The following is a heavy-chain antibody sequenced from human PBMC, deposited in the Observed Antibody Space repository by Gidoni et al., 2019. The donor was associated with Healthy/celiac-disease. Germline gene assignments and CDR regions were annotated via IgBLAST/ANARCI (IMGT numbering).Heavy chain of an antibody. CDR2: ISYDGSNK. CDR1: GFTFSSYA. J-gene: IGHJ6*02. CDR3: ARDRDCSSTSCYEDGGYYYYYGMDV. D-gene: IGHD2-2*01. Sequence: QVQLVESGGGVVQPGRSLRLSCAASGFTFSSYAMHWVRQAPGKGLEWVAVISYDGSNKYYADSVKGRFTISRDNSKNTLYLQMNSLRAEDTAVYYCARDRDCSSTSCYEDGGYYYYYGMDVWGQGTTVTVSS. V-gene: IGHV3-30*04.